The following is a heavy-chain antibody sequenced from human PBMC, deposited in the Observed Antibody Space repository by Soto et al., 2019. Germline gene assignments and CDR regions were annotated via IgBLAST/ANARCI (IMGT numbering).Heavy chain of an antibody. CDR2: ISGSSQTI. V-gene: IGHV3-48*02. Sequence: PGGSLRLSCAASGFIFNTYSMNWVRQAPGKGLEWVSYISGSSQTIFYADSVRGRFTTSRDNANNSTYLQMVSLRDEDTAVYYCARTLSWRRGPFDSWGQGTLVTVSS. CDR3: ARTLSWRRGPFDS. J-gene: IGHJ4*02. D-gene: IGHD2-15*01. CDR1: GFIFNTYS.